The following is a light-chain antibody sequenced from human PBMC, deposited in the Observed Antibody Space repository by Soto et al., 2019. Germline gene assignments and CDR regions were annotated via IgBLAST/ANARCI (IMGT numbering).Light chain of an antibody. Sequence: QSALTQPASVSGSPGQSITISCTGTSSDVGGYNYVSWYQLHPGKAPKLMVYEVSYRPSGVSSRFSGSKSANTASLTISGLQAEDEADYYCSSYASSTAYGFGTGTKLTVL. V-gene: IGLV2-14*01. CDR1: SSDVGGYNY. J-gene: IGLJ1*01. CDR2: EVS. CDR3: SSYASSTAYG.